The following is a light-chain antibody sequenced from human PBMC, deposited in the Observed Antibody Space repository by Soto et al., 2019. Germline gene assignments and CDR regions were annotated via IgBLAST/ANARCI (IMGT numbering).Light chain of an antibody. CDR1: QSINSN. J-gene: IGKJ4*01. CDR2: RAS. CDR3: QQYNNWPRAT. V-gene: IGKV3-15*01. Sequence: EIVMTQSPATLSLSPGEGATLSCRASQSINSNLAWYQQKPGQAPRLFIFRASSRATGLPARFSASGSGTDFNLTISSLQSEDFAVYYCQQYNNWPRATFGGGTKVDIK.